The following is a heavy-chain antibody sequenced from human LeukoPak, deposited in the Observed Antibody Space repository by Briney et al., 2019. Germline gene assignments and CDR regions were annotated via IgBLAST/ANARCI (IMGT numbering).Heavy chain of an antibody. Sequence: ASETLSLTCAVSGYSISSGYYWGWIRQPPGRGLEWIGSIYHSGSTYYNPSLKSRVTISVDTSKNQFSLKLSSVTAADTAVYYCAKQQLTHSSSPRAIDYWGQGTLVTVSS. J-gene: IGHJ4*02. V-gene: IGHV4-38-2*01. CDR1: GYSISSGYY. CDR3: AKQQLTHSSSPRAIDY. CDR2: IYHSGST. D-gene: IGHD6-6*01.